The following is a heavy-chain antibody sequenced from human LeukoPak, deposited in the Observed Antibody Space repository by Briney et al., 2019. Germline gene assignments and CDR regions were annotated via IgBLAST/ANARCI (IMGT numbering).Heavy chain of an antibody. J-gene: IGHJ3*02. CDR3: ARDYYDSSGHKDAFDI. CDR2: IYYSGST. V-gene: IGHV4-59*01. D-gene: IGHD3-22*01. Sequence: SETLSLTCTVSGGSISSYYWSWIRQPPGKGLEWIGYIYYSGSTNYNPSLKSRVTISVDTSKNQFSLKLSSVTAADTAVYYCARDYYDSSGHKDAFDIWGQGTMVTVPS. CDR1: GGSISSYY.